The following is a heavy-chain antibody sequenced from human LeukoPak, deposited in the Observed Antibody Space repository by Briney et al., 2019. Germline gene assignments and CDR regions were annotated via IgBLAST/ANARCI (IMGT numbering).Heavy chain of an antibody. CDR2: IYNSGST. J-gene: IGHJ4*02. CDR1: GVSISSYH. D-gene: IGHD5-24*01. V-gene: IGHV4-59*01. CDR3: ARKDGDG. Sequence: SETLSLTCTVSGVSISSYHWTWIRQPPGEGLEWIGHIYNSGSTNYNPSLRGRVTISLDTSKNQVSLKLSSMTAADTAMYYCARKDGDGWGQGTLVTVSS.